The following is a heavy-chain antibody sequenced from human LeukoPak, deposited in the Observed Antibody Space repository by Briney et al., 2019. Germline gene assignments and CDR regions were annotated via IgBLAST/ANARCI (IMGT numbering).Heavy chain of an antibody. D-gene: IGHD4-17*01. CDR3: ARLVNDDYGDYAGWFDP. Sequence: ASVKVSCKASGYTFTRYDINWVRQATGQGLEWMGWMNPNSGNTGYAQKLQGRVTMTRNTSISTAYMELSSLRSEDTAVYYCARLVNDDYGDYAGWFDPWGQGTLVTVSS. CDR1: GYTFTRYD. V-gene: IGHV1-8*01. CDR2: MNPNSGNT. J-gene: IGHJ5*02.